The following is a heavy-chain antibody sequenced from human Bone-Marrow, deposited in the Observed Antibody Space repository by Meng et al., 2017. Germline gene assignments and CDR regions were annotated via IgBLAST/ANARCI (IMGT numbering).Heavy chain of an antibody. J-gene: IGHJ6*01. CDR1: GFTFDDYA. V-gene: IGHV3-9*01. D-gene: IGHD3-10*01. CDR3: AKDMRDGWVRGVITPLYGMDV. CDR2: ISWNSGSI. Sequence: SCAASGFTFDDYAMHWVRQAPGKGLEWVSGISWNSGSIGYADSVKGRFTISRDNAKNSLYLQMNSLRAEDTALYYCAKDMRDGWVRGVITPLYGMDVWGQGTRVTVSS.